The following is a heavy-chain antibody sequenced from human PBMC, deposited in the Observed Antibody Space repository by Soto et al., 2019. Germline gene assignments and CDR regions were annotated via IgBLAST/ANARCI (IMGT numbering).Heavy chain of an antibody. Sequence: ASVKGSCKASGYTFTGYYMHWVRQAPGQGLEWMGWINPNSGGTNYAQKFQGRVTMTRDTSISTAYMELSRLRSYDTAVYYCARQSDSSSYLFDYWGQGTLVTVSS. V-gene: IGHV1-2*02. CDR3: ARQSDSSSYLFDY. CDR1: GYTFTGYY. D-gene: IGHD6-6*01. J-gene: IGHJ4*02. CDR2: INPNSGGT.